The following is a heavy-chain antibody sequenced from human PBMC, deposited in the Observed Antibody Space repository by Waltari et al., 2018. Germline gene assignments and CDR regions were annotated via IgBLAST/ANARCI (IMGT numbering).Heavy chain of an antibody. V-gene: IGHV3-7*03. D-gene: IGHD1-26*01. CDR3: ARPVSGSYYDY. CDR2: IKQDGSEK. CDR1: GFTFSRYW. J-gene: IGHJ4*02. Sequence: EVQLVESGGGLVQPGGSLRLSCAASGFTFSRYWMSWVRQAPGKGLEWVANIKQDGSEKYYVDSVKGRFTISRDNAKNSLYLQMNSLRAEDTAVYYCARPVSGSYYDYWGQGTLVTVSS.